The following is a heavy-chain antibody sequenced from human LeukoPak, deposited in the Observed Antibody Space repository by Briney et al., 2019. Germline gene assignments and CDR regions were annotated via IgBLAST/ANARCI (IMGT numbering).Heavy chain of an antibody. CDR2: INHSGST. Sequence: SETLSLTCTVSGGSISSYYWSWIRQPPGKGLEWIGEINHSGSTNYNPSLKSRVTISVDTSKNQFSLKLSSVTAADTAVYYCARGGSGSYYRRAHFDYWGQGTLVTVSS. V-gene: IGHV4-34*01. CDR3: ARGGSGSYYRRAHFDY. J-gene: IGHJ4*02. D-gene: IGHD1-26*01. CDR1: GGSISSYY.